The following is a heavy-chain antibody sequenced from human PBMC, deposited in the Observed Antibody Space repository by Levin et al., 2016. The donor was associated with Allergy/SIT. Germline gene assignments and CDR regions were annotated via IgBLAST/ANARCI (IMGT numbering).Heavy chain of an antibody. CDR2: TYYRSKWYN. D-gene: IGHD3-9*01. V-gene: IGHV6-1*01. CDR3: ARAPTYYDILTGYGADYYYYGMDV. J-gene: IGHJ6*02. Sequence: WIRQSPSRGLEWLGRTYYRSKWYNDYAVSVKSRITINPDTSKNQFSLQLNSVTPEDTAVYYCARAPTYYDILTGYGADYYYYGMDVWGQGTTVTVSS.